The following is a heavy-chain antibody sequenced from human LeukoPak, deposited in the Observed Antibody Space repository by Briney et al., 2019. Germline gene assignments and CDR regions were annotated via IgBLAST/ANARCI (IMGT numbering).Heavy chain of an antibody. V-gene: IGHV1-46*01. J-gene: IGHJ4*02. CDR1: GYTFTSYY. Sequence: EASVKVSCKASGYTFTSYYMHWVRQAPGQGLEWMGIINPSGGSTSYAQRFQGRVTMTRDTSTSTVYMELSSLRSEDTAVYYCARDQGSYPLDYWGQGTLVTVSS. CDR2: INPSGGST. D-gene: IGHD1-26*01. CDR3: ARDQGSYPLDY.